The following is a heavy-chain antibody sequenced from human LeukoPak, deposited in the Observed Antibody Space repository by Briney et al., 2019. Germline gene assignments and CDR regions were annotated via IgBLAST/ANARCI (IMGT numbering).Heavy chain of an antibody. CDR3: AKDPRRITMIVVVPDAFDI. J-gene: IGHJ3*02. Sequence: PGGSLRLSCAASGFTFSSYGMHWVRQAPGKGLEWVAFIRYDGSNKYYADSVKGRFTNSRDNSKNTLYLQMNSLGAEDTDVYYCAKDPRRITMIVVVPDAFDIWGQGTMVTVSS. CDR2: IRYDGSNK. D-gene: IGHD3-22*01. CDR1: GFTFSSYG. V-gene: IGHV3-30*02.